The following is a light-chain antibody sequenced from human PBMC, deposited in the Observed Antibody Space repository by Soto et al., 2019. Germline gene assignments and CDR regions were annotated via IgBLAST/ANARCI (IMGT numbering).Light chain of an antibody. CDR1: SSDVGGYNY. CDR3: CSYTTSNTRQIV. Sequence: SLLTQPAPLSGSPGQSITISCPGTSSDVGGYNYVSWYQQHPGKAPKFMIYDVSNRPSGVSNRSSGSKSGNTASLTISGLQAEDEADYYCCSYTTSNTRQIVFGTGTKVTVL. CDR2: DVS. V-gene: IGLV2-14*01. J-gene: IGLJ1*01.